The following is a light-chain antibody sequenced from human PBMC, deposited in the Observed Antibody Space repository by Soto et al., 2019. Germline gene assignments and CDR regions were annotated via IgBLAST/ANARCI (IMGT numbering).Light chain of an antibody. J-gene: IGLJ2*01. CDR1: SSNIGAGYD. CDR2: GKT. Sequence: QLVLTQPPSVSGAPGQSITISCTGSSSNIGAGYDVHWYQQLPRTAPKLVFNGKTNRPSGVPDRFSGSKSGTSASLAITGLQAEDEADYYCQSYDSSLSDVVFGGGTKLTVL. CDR3: QSYDSSLSDVV. V-gene: IGLV1-40*01.